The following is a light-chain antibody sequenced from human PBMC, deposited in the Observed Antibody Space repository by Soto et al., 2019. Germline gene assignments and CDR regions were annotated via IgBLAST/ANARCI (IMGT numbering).Light chain of an antibody. CDR3: QSFDTRLNSVV. J-gene: IGLJ2*01. CDR2: GNK. Sequence: QSVVTQPPSVSGAPGQRVTISCTGSSSNIGAGYDVHWYQQFPGRAPKLLIYGNKSRPSGVPDRFSGSKSGTSASLDITGLQAESEADYYCQSFDTRLNSVVFGGGTKLTVL. CDR1: SSNIGAGYD. V-gene: IGLV1-40*01.